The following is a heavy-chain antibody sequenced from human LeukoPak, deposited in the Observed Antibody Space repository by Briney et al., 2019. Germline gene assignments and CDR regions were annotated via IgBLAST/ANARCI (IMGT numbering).Heavy chain of an antibody. V-gene: IGHV4-34*01. Sequence: SETLSLTCAVYGGSFSGYYWSWIRQPPGKGLEWIGEINHSGSTNYNPSLKSRVTISVDTSKNRFSLKLSSVTAADTAVYYCARWSCSSTSCYYDYWGQGTLVTVSS. CDR1: GGSFSGYY. J-gene: IGHJ4*02. CDR2: INHSGST. D-gene: IGHD2-2*01. CDR3: ARWSCSSTSCYYDY.